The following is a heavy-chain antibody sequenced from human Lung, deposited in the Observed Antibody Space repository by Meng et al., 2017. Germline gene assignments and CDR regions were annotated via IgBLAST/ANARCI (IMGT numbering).Heavy chain of an antibody. CDR3: ARDEDISTAGKLFCDY. CDR2: SKPNNDHT. D-gene: IGHD6-13*01. V-gene: IGHV1-2*06. J-gene: IGHJ4*02. CDR1: DYTFADYS. Sequence: QLVQSDAAVKHPETTCKRAAMHSDYTFADYSICRWRQDPVKGLDWRVRSKPNNDHTQYAQNFNGRVTMTSNTSISTVYLELNGLRSDDTAVYYCARDEDISTAGKLFCDYWGQGTLVTVSS.